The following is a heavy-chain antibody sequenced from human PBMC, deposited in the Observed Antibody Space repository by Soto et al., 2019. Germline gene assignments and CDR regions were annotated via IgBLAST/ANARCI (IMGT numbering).Heavy chain of an antibody. CDR3: ARGLRTNGSFFRV. J-gene: IGHJ4*02. CDR2: INHSGST. CDR1: GGSFSGYY. Sequence: KTSETLSLTCAVYGGSFSGYYWNWIRQPPGKGLEWIGEINHSGSTNYNPSLKSRVTLPVDTSKNQFSLKLSSVTAADTAVYYCARGLRTNGSFFRVWGQGTLVTVSS. V-gene: IGHV4-34*01. D-gene: IGHD2-8*01.